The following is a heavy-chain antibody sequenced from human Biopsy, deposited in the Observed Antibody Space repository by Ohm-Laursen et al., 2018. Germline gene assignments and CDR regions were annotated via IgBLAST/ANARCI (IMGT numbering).Heavy chain of an antibody. D-gene: IGHD2-21*02. CDR1: GFTFTNYN. Sequence: SLRLSCSASGFTFTNYNMNWVRQAPGKGLEGVSSISISGSYVSYAESVKGRFTISRDNSKNSLFLQMNSLRDEDTALYYCAKISCGGDCYPHAFDIWGQGTMVTVSS. CDR2: ISISGSYV. J-gene: IGHJ3*02. V-gene: IGHV3-21*01. CDR3: AKISCGGDCYPHAFDI.